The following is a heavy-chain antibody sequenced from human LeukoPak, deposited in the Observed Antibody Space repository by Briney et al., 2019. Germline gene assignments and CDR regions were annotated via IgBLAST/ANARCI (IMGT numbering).Heavy chain of an antibody. CDR1: GFTVSSNY. D-gene: IGHD2-2*01. V-gene: IGHV3-66*01. Sequence: PGGSLRLSSAASGFTVSSNYMSWVRQAPGKGLEWVSVIYSGGNTYYAGSVKGRFTISRDNSKNTLYLQMNSLRAEDTAVYFCARDASPYCSSTSCYAHWGQGTLVTVSS. J-gene: IGHJ4*02. CDR3: ARDASPYCSSTSCYAH. CDR2: IYSGGNT.